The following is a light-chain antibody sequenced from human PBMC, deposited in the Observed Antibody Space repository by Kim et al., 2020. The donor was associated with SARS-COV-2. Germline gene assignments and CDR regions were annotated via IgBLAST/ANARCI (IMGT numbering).Light chain of an antibody. Sequence: GKTVTLSCTRRSGSIASNYVQWYQQRPGSSPTTVVYDDNQRPSGVPDRFSGSIDSSSNSASLTISGLKTEDEADYYCQSYDTTTWVFGGGTQLTVL. J-gene: IGLJ3*02. V-gene: IGLV6-57*01. CDR2: DDN. CDR1: SGSIASNY. CDR3: QSYDTTTWV.